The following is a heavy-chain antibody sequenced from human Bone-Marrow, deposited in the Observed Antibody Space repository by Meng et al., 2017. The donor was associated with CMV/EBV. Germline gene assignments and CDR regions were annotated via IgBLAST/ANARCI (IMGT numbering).Heavy chain of an antibody. D-gene: IGHD3-10*01. Sequence: ASVKVSCKASGYTFTGYYMHWVRQAPGQGLEWMGWINPNSGGTNYAQKFQGRVTMTRDTSISTAYMELSRLRSDDTAAYYCARDRHTMVRGVNNWFDPWGQGTLVTVSS. CDR3: ARDRHTMVRGVNNWFDP. J-gene: IGHJ5*02. CDR1: GYTFTGYY. CDR2: INPNSGGT. V-gene: IGHV1-2*02.